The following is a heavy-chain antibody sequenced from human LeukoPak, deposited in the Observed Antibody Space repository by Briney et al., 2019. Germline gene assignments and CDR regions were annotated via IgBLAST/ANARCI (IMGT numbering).Heavy chain of an antibody. D-gene: IGHD1-26*01. V-gene: IGHV4-59*12. CDR1: GGSISGYY. CDR2: IYYSGST. CDR3: ARAGRGSYYLSIFDY. J-gene: IGHJ4*02. Sequence: SETLSLTCTVSGGSISGYYWNWIRQPPGKGLEWIGSIYYSGSTYYNPSLKSRVTISVDTSKNQFSLKLSSVTAADTAVYYCARAGRGSYYLSIFDYWGQGTLVTVSS.